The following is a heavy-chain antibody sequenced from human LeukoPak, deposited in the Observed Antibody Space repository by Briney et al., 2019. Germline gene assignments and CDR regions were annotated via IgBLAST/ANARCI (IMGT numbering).Heavy chain of an antibody. CDR2: ISSSSSYI. CDR3: ARVDAFDL. V-gene: IGHV3-21*01. J-gene: IGHJ3*01. CDR1: GFPLSSFD. Sequence: PGGSLRLSCAASGFPLSSFDMDWVRQAPGKGLEWVSYISSSSSYIYYADSVKGRFTISRDNAKNSLYLQMNSLRAEDTAVYYCARVDAFDLWGQGTMVTVSS.